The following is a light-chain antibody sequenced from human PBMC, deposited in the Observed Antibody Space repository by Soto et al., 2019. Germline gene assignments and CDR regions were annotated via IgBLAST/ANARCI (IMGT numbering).Light chain of an antibody. J-gene: IGKJ4*01. CDR3: PQYNNWPLT. Sequence: EIVLTQSPGSLSLSPGERATLSCRASQSVSSNLAWYQQKPGQAPRLLIYGASTRATGIPARFSGSGSGAEFTLTISSLHSEDFAVYYCPQYNNWPLTFGGGTKVDI. CDR2: GAS. CDR1: QSVSSN. V-gene: IGKV3D-15*01.